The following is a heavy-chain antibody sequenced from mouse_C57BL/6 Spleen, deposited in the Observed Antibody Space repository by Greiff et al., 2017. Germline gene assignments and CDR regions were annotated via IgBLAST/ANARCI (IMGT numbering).Heavy chain of an antibody. V-gene: IGHV1-82*01. CDR3: ASYYGNYPSYAMDY. J-gene: IGHJ4*01. D-gene: IGHD2-1*01. Sequence: QVQLQQSGPELVKPGASVKISCKASGYAFSSSWMNWVKQRPGKGLEWIGRIYPGDGDTNYNGKFKGKATLTADKSSSTAYMQLSSLTSEDSAVYFCASYYGNYPSYAMDYWGQGTSVTVSS. CDR2: IYPGDGDT. CDR1: GYAFSSSW.